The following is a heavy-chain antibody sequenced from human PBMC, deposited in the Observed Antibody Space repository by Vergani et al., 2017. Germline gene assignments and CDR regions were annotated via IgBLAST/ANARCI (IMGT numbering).Heavy chain of an antibody. CDR3: VKDAGSYENFFDS. V-gene: IGHV3-23*01. D-gene: IGHD1-26*01. J-gene: IGHJ4*02. CDR1: GFTFSTYA. CDR2: LTGGGGST. Sequence: EVQLLESGGSLKQPGGSVRLSCAASGFTFSTYAMHWVRQAPGKGLEWVSALTGGGGSTYYADSFKGRFIISRDKSRDTLYLQMNSLRPEDTATYYCVKDAGSYENFFDSWGQETLVPVSS.